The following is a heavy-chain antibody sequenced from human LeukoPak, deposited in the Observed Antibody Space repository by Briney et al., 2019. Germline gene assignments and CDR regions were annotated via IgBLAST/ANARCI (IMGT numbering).Heavy chain of an antibody. D-gene: IGHD2-2*01. Sequence: ASVKVSCKASGYTFTSYYMHWVRQAPGQGLEWMGIINPSGGSTSYAQKFQGRVTMTRDMSTSTVYMELSSLRSEDTAVYYCARDWVVVVPAAIPEANWFDPWGQGTLVTVSS. J-gene: IGHJ5*02. CDR1: GYTFTSYY. V-gene: IGHV1-46*01. CDR2: INPSGGST. CDR3: ARDWVVVVPAAIPEANWFDP.